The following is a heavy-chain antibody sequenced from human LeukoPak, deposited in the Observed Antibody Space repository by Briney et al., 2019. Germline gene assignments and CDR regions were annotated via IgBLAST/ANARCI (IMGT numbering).Heavy chain of an antibody. V-gene: IGHV1-2*06. D-gene: IGHD3-22*01. J-gene: IGHJ5*02. CDR1: GYTFTGYY. Sequence: ASVKVSCKASGYTFTGYYMHWVRQAPGQGLEWMGRINPNSGGTNYAQKFQGRVTMTRDTSISTAYMELSRLRSDDTAVYYCARDPTMIVLWSSNWFDPWGQGTLVTVSS. CDR2: INPNSGGT. CDR3: ARDPTMIVLWSSNWFDP.